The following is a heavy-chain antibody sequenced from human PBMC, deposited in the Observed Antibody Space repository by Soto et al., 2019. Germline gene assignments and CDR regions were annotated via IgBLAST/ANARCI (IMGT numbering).Heavy chain of an antibody. J-gene: IGHJ4*02. D-gene: IGHD1-26*01. CDR3: ATTGSLFGSSGSYVY. Sequence: GGSLRLSCAASGFTVSSNYMSWVRQAPGKGLEWVSVIYSGGSTYYADSVKGRFTISRDNSKNTLYLQMNSLRAEDTAVYYCATTGSLFGSSGSYVYWGQGTLVTVSS. CDR1: GFTVSSNY. CDR2: IYSGGST. V-gene: IGHV3-53*01.